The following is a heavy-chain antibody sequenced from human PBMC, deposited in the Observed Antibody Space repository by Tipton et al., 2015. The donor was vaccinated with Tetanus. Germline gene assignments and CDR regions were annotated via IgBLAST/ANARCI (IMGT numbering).Heavy chain of an antibody. D-gene: IGHD3-10*01. CDR1: GGSIRSGDYS. CDR3: ARAKSEFPKKGPFDS. V-gene: IGHV4-61*08. Sequence: TLSLTCAVSGGSIRSGDYSWNWIRQPPGKGLEWLAYVSYSGRTNSNYFLKSRITVSQDPSKNQFSLRLASVTAADTAVYYCARAKSEFPKKGPFDSWGQGSLVIVSS. CDR2: VSYSGRT. J-gene: IGHJ4*02.